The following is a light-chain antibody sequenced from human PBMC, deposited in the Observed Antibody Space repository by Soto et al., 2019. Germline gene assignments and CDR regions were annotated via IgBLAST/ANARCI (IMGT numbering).Light chain of an antibody. Sequence: DIQMPQSPSSLSASIGDSFTITCRASQSISNYLNWYQQKPGKAPKLLIYAASSLQSGVPSRFSGSGSGTDFTLTISSLQPEDFATYYCQQSYNTPLTFGQGTRLEIK. CDR3: QQSYNTPLT. CDR1: QSISNY. V-gene: IGKV1-39*01. CDR2: AAS. J-gene: IGKJ5*01.